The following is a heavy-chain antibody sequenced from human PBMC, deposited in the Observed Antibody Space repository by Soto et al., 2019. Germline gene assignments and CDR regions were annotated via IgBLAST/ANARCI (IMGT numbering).Heavy chain of an antibody. V-gene: IGHV4-34*01. D-gene: IGHD1-1*01. J-gene: IGHJ3*02. CDR2: MSHSGGT. CDR1: GGAVNSGNYY. Sequence: QVQLQQWGAGLLKPSETLSLTFAVYGGAVNSGNYYWSWIRQPPGKGLAWLGEMSHSGGTHFNPSLKSRVTISVDRSKNQFSLKMRSVTAADTALYYCARVERWTATTVVDAFDILGPGTLVTVSS. CDR3: ARVERWTATTVVDAFDI.